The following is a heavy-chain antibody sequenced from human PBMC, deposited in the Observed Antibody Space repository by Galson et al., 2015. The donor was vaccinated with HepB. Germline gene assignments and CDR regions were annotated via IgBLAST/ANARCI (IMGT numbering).Heavy chain of an antibody. CDR3: ARDRTPPYCGSASCLRKYYFDY. CDR2: IKHDGSEK. CDR1: GFTFSSYW. D-gene: IGHD2-2*01. Sequence: SLRLSCAASGFTFSSYWMSWVRQAPGKGLEWVANIKHDGSEKYYVDSMKGRFTISRDNAKNSLFLQMNSLRTEDTAVYYCARDRTPPYCGSASCLRKYYFDYWGQGILVTVSS. J-gene: IGHJ4*02. V-gene: IGHV3-7*03.